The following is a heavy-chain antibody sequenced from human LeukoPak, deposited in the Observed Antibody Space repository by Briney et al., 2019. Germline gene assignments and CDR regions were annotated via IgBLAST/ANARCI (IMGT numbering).Heavy chain of an antibody. CDR1: GGSISSYY. CDR2: IYYSGST. CDR3: ARGRARDSSGYPNY. D-gene: IGHD3-22*01. V-gene: IGHV4-59*01. J-gene: IGHJ4*02. Sequence: SETLSLTCTVSGGSISSYYWSWIRQPPGKGLEWIGYIYYSGSTNYNPSLKSRVTISVDTSKNQFSLKLSSVTAADTAVYYCARGRARDSSGYPNYWGQGILVTVSS.